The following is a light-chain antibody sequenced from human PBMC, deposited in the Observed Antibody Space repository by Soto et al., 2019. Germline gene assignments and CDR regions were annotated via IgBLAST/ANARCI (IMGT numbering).Light chain of an antibody. CDR3: QTWSTDIRV. CDR1: SGHNSYA. Sequence: QLVLTQPPSASASLGASVKLTCTLSSGHNSYAIAWHQQQPEKGPRYLMKLNSDGSHSKGDGIPDRFSGSSSGAKRYLTFSSLQYEVEAYYYCQTWSTDIRVFGGGTKLTVL. V-gene: IGLV4-69*01. CDR2: LNSDGSH. J-gene: IGLJ3*02.